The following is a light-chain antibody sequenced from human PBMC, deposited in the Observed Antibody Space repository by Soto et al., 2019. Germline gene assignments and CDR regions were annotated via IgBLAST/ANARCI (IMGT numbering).Light chain of an antibody. V-gene: IGKV3-20*01. CDR3: QQFGYSPRT. Sequence: EMVLTQSPGTLSLSPGERATLSCRASQSLSSGYLAWFQQRPGQAPRLLIFATSRRATDIPDRFSGSGSGTDFTLAIRRLEPEDFAVSYCQQFGYSPRTFGQGTKVDIK. CDR1: QSLSSGY. CDR2: ATS. J-gene: IGKJ1*01.